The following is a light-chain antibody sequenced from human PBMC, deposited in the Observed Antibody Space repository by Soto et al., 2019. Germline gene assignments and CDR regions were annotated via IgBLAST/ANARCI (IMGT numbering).Light chain of an antibody. CDR1: SSNIGSNY. CDR3: AAWDDSLSVFYV. CDR2: RNN. J-gene: IGLJ1*01. V-gene: IGLV1-47*01. Sequence: QSALPQPPSAPGTPGQRVTISCSGSSSNIGSNYVYWYQQLPGTAPKLLIYRNNQRPSGVPDRFSGSKSGTSASLAISGLRSEDEADYYCAAWDDSLSVFYVFGTGTKVTVL.